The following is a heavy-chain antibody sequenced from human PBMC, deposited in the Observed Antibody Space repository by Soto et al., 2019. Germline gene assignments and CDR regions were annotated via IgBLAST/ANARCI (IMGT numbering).Heavy chain of an antibody. CDR2: IYTSGST. CDR3: AREGASGFGMDV. CDR1: GGSIRRYY. Sequence: QVQLQESGPGLVKPSETLSLTCTVSGGSIRRYYWSWIRQPAGKPLEWIGRIYTSGSTNYNPSLKSRVTMSVDTSKNQFSLNLSSVTAEDTAVYYCAREGASGFGMDVWGQGTTVTVSS. D-gene: IGHD1-26*01. J-gene: IGHJ6*02. V-gene: IGHV4-4*07.